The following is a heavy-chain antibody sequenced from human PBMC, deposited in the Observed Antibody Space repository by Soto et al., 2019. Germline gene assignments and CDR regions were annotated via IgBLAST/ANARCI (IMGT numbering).Heavy chain of an antibody. Sequence: EVPLLESGGDLVQPGGSLRLSCAASGLAFSNYAVTWVRQAQGKGLEWVSSIRSNGNIIYYADSVKGRFIISRDNSKNTLYLQMNSRRAEDTAVYYCAKDPNGDYIGAFDDWGQGTRVTVSS. CDR3: AKDPNGDYIGAFDD. J-gene: IGHJ4*02. CDR2: IRSNGNII. V-gene: IGHV3-23*01. D-gene: IGHD4-17*01. CDR1: GLAFSNYA.